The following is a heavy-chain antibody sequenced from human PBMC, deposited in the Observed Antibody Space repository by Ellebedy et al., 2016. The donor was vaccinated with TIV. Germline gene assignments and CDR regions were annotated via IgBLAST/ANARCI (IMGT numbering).Heavy chain of an antibody. J-gene: IGHJ4*02. CDR2: IYYSGST. Sequence: MPSETLSLTCTVSSGSISSYYWSWIRQPPGKGLEWIGYIYYSGSTNYTPSLKSRVTISVDTSKNQFSLKLSSVTAADTAVYYCARHPLEWLVGPMYFDYWGQGTLVTVSS. D-gene: IGHD6-19*01. CDR1: SGSISSYY. CDR3: ARHPLEWLVGPMYFDY. V-gene: IGHV4-59*01.